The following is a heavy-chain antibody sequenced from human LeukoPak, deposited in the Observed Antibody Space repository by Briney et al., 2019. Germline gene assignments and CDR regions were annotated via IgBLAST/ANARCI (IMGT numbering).Heavy chain of an antibody. CDR1: GFTFSSYS. Sequence: GGSLRLSCVASGFTFSSYSMNWVRQAPGKGLEWISSISSSSSYIYYADSVKGRFTISRDNAKNSLYLQMNSLRAEDTAVYYCARADGSGSYYFGPLDYWGQGTLVTVSS. V-gene: IGHV3-21*01. J-gene: IGHJ4*02. CDR3: ARADGSGSYYFGPLDY. D-gene: IGHD3-10*01. CDR2: ISSSSSYI.